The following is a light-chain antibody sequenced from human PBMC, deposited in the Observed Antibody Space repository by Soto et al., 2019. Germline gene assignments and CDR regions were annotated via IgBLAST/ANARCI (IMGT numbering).Light chain of an antibody. CDR3: QQYNNWPPWT. V-gene: IGKV3-15*01. Sequence: EIVLTQSTGTLSLSPGERATLSCRASQSVSNNYLAWYQQKPGQAPRLLIYGASTRATGIPARFSGSGSGTEFTLTISSLQSEDFAVYYCQQYNNWPPWTFGQGTKVDIK. CDR2: GAS. J-gene: IGKJ1*01. CDR1: QSVSNN.